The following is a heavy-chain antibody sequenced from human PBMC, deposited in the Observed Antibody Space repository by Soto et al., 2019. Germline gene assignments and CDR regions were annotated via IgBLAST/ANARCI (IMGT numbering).Heavy chain of an antibody. V-gene: IGHV4-34*01. J-gene: IGHJ4*02. CDR2: INHSGST. Sequence: QVQLQQWGAGLLKPSETLSLTCAVYGGSFSGYYWNWLRQPPGKGLEWIGEINHSGSTNYNPSLKSRVTLSVDTSKNQFSLKLSSVTAADTAVYYCARGWGRIFDYLGQGTLVTVSS. CDR3: ARGWGRIFDY. CDR1: GGSFSGYY. D-gene: IGHD7-27*01.